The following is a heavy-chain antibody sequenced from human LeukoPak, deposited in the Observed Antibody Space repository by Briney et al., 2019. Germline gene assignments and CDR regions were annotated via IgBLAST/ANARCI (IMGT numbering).Heavy chain of an antibody. Sequence: PSETLSLTCAVYGGSFSGYYWSWIRQPPGKGLEWIGEINHSGSTNYNPSLKSRVTISVDTSKNQFSLKLSSVTAADTAVDYCARGVAAAGLPYYYYYMDVWGKGTTVTVSS. CDR1: GGSFSGYY. V-gene: IGHV4-34*01. CDR3: ARGVAAAGLPYYYYYMDV. CDR2: INHSGST. J-gene: IGHJ6*03. D-gene: IGHD6-13*01.